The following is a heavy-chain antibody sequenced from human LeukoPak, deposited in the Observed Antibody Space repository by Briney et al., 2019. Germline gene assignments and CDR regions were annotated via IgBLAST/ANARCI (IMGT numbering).Heavy chain of an antibody. V-gene: IGHV3-30*03. J-gene: IGHJ5*02. CDR2: ISYDGSNK. D-gene: IGHD3-10*01. CDR1: GFTLSSYG. CDR3: ARVATGSYDWFDP. Sequence: PPGRSLRLSCAASGFTLSSYGMNWVRQAPGKGLEWVAVISYDGSNKYYADFVKGRFTISRDNSKNTLYLQMNSLRAEDTAVYFCARVATGSYDWFDPWGQGTLVTVSS.